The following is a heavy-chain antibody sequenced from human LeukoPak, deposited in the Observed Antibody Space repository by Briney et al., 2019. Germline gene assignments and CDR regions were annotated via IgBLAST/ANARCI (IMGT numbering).Heavy chain of an antibody. CDR1: GGSVSSGNYY. CDR2: IYYSGST. J-gene: IGHJ5*02. D-gene: IGHD3-3*01. V-gene: IGHV4-61*01. Sequence: SETLSLTCTVSGGSVSSGNYYWSWIRQPPGKGLEWIGYIYYSGSTYYNLSLKSRVTISVDTSKNQFSLKLSSVTAADTAVYYCARVITNYDFWSGYSRHNWFDPWGQGTLVTVSS. CDR3: ARVITNYDFWSGYSRHNWFDP.